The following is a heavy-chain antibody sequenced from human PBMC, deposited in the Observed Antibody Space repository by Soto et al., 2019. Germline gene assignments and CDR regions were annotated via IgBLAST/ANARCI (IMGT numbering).Heavy chain of an antibody. D-gene: IGHD3-22*01. CDR3: ARDYYYDSSGYYAGFDY. Sequence: GGSLRLSCVASGFTFSSYSMNWVRQAPGKGLEWVSSISSSSSYIYYADSVKGRFTISRDNAKNSLYPQMNSLRAEDTAVYYCARDYYYDSSGYYAGFDYWGQGTLVTVSS. J-gene: IGHJ4*02. CDR2: ISSSSSYI. CDR1: GFTFSSYS. V-gene: IGHV3-21*01.